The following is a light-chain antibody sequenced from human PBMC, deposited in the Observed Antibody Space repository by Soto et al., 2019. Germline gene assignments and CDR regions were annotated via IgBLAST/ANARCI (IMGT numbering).Light chain of an antibody. J-gene: IGLJ1*01. V-gene: IGLV1-47*01. CDR3: AAWDDSLSGYV. CDR1: ISSIGSNY. Sequence: QSVLTQPPSASGTPGQRVTISCSGSISSIGSNYVYWYQQLPGTAPKLLIYRNNQRPSGVPDRFSGSKSGTSASLAISGLRSEDEADYYCAAWDDSLSGYVFGTGTKLTVL. CDR2: RNN.